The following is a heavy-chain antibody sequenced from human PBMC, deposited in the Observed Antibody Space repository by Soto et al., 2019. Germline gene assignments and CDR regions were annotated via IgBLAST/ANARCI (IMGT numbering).Heavy chain of an antibody. CDR1: GYTFISYY. D-gene: IGHD5-18*01. CDR3: ARDSGYKDAFDI. V-gene: IGHV1-46*01. J-gene: IGHJ3*02. Sequence: GASVKVSCKASGYTFISYYMHWVRQPPGQGLEWMGIINPSGGSTSYAQKFQGRVTMTRDTSTSTVYMELSSLRSEDTAVYYCARDSGYKDAFDIWGQGTMVTVSS. CDR2: INPSGGST.